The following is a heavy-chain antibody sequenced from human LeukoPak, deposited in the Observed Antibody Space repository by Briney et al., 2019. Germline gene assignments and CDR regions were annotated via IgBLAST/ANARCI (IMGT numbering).Heavy chain of an antibody. Sequence: SETLSLTCTVPGGSISSYYWSWIRQPPGQGLEWIGYIYYSGSTNYNPSLKSRVTISVDTSKNQFSLKLSSVTAADTAVYYCARSTVTSTALWFDPWGQGTLVTVSS. CDR3: ARSTVTSTALWFDP. CDR2: IYYSGST. CDR1: GGSISSYY. J-gene: IGHJ5*02. V-gene: IGHV4-59*01. D-gene: IGHD4-17*01.